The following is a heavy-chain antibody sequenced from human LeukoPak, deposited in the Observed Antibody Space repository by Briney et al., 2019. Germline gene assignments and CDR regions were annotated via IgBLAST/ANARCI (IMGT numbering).Heavy chain of an antibody. CDR3: ATERDYGGKSLVGS. V-gene: IGHV3-15*01. CDR1: AFSSTNAW. J-gene: IGHJ4*02. D-gene: IGHD4-23*01. Sequence: GGSPGLSRVEAAFSSTNAWVSWVGHGPATGMEWVSRIKSKIAGGTLDNAAPVKGRFIISRDDSENTLYLQMDSLKTEDTAVYYCATERDYGGKSLVGSWGEGTLVSVSS. CDR2: IKSKIAGGTL.